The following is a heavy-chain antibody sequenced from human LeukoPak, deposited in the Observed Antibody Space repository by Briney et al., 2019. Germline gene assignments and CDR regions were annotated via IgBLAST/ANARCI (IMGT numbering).Heavy chain of an antibody. Sequence: SVKVSCKASGGTFSSYAISWVRQAPGRGLEWMGGIIPIFGTANYAQKFQGRVTITTDESTSTAYMELSSLRSEDTAVYYCARDRTTVVTPTYNWFDPWGQGTLVTVSS. CDR1: GGTFSSYA. J-gene: IGHJ5*02. D-gene: IGHD4-23*01. CDR3: ARDRTTVVTPTYNWFDP. V-gene: IGHV1-69*05. CDR2: IIPIFGTA.